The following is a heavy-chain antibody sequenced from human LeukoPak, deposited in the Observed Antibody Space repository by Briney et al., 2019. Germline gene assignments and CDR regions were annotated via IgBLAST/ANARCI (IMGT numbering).Heavy chain of an antibody. V-gene: IGHV4-59*01. CDR2: IYNSGST. CDR1: GGPISSYY. J-gene: IGHJ4*02. D-gene: IGHD4-23*01. CDR3: ARAPTTVVTPYYFDY. Sequence: SETLSLTCTVSGGPISSYYWSWIRQPPGKGLEWIGYIYNSGSTNHNPSLKSRVTISLDTSKNQFSLKLSSVTAADTAVYYCARAPTTVVTPYYFDYWGQGTLVTVSS.